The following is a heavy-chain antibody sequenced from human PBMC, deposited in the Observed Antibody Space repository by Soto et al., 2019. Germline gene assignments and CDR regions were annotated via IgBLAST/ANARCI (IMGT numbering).Heavy chain of an antibody. CDR3: ARGRTVRNYADDSSDYFYFFDY. Sequence: SETLSLTCTVSGDSISTFYWGWMRQSPGKELEWIGYVYYTGSTNYNPSLKSRVTISVGRSKNQFSLKLTSANAADTAVYYCARGRTVRNYADDSSDYFYFFDYWGQGTQVTVAS. J-gene: IGHJ4*02. CDR2: VYYTGST. CDR1: GDSISTFY. V-gene: IGHV4-59*01. D-gene: IGHD3-22*01.